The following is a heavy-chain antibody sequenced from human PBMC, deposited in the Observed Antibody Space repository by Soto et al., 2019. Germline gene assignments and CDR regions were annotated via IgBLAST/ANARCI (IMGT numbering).Heavy chain of an antibody. D-gene: IGHD6-13*01. CDR2: VYNSGST. J-gene: IGHJ4*02. V-gene: IGHV4-59*01. CDR3: ARYRREAVAGYTLDN. Sequence: SESLSLTCTVCGGTISSNYWTWLRQPPGKGLEWIGYVYNSGSTNYNPSLKSRVTISEDTSKSQFSLKVNSMAAADTAVYYCARYRREAVAGYTLDNSAQGILVTVSS. CDR1: GGTISSNY.